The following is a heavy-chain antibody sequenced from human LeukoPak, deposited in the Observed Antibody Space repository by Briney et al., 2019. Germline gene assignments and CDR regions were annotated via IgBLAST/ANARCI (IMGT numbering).Heavy chain of an antibody. CDR2: IYYSGST. D-gene: IGHD6-19*01. CDR3: ARARVAVAGYYFDY. Sequence: PSETLSLTCTVSGGSISSYYWSWIRQPPGKGLEWIGYIYYSGSTNYNPSLKSRVTISVDTSKNQLSLKLSSVTAADTAVYYCARARVAVAGYYFDYWGQGTLVTVPS. CDR1: GGSISSYY. J-gene: IGHJ4*02. V-gene: IGHV4-59*01.